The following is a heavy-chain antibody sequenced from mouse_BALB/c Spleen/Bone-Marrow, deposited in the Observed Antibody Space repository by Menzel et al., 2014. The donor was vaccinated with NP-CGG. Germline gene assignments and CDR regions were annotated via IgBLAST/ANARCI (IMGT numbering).Heavy chain of an antibody. CDR1: GFNIKDTY. Sequence: EVKLQESGAELVKPGDSVKLSCTASGFNIKDTYMYWVKQRPEQGLEWIGRIDPANGNTKYDPKFQGKATITADTSSNTAYLQLSSLTSEDTAVYYCARYRYYGSSYAMDYWGQGTSVTVSS. D-gene: IGHD1-1*01. V-gene: IGHV14-3*02. CDR3: ARYRYYGSSYAMDY. J-gene: IGHJ4*01. CDR2: IDPANGNT.